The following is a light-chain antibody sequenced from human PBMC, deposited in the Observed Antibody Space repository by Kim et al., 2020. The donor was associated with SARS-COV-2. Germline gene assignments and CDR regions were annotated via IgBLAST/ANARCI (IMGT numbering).Light chain of an antibody. CDR2: AAS. Sequence: SPGERAPLSCRATQSVGSDLAWYQQKPGQAPRLLIYAASTRATGVPARFSGSGSGTDFTLTISSLQSEDFALYYCQQYNSWPPLTFGGGTKVDIK. J-gene: IGKJ4*01. V-gene: IGKV3-15*01. CDR3: QQYNSWPPLT. CDR1: QSVGSD.